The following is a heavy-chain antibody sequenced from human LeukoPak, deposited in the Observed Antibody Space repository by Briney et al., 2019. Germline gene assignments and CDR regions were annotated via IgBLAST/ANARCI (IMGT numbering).Heavy chain of an antibody. CDR2: ISAYNGNT. CDR3: ARWEGIAAAGDEYYFDY. CDR1: GYTFTSYG. D-gene: IGHD6-13*01. J-gene: IGHJ4*02. V-gene: IGHV1-18*01. Sequence: ASVKVSCKASGYTFTSYGISWVRQAPGQGLEWMGWISAYNGNTNYAQKLQGRVTMTTDTSTSTAHLELRSLRSDDTAVYYCARWEGIAAAGDEYYFDYWGQGTLVTVSS.